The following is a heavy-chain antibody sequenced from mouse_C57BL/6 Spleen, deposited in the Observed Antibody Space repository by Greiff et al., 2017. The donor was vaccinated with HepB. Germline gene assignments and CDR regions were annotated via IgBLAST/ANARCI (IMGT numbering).Heavy chain of an antibody. V-gene: IGHV5-16*01. D-gene: IGHD1-1*02. CDR2: INYDGSST. CDR1: GFTFSDYY. Sequence: VESEGGLVQPGSSMKLSCTASGFTFSDYYIAWVRQVPEKGLEWVANINYDGSSTYYLDSLKSRFIISRDNAKNILYLQMSSLKSEDTATYYCARVGSPHWYFDVWGTGTTVTVSS. CDR3: ARVGSPHWYFDV. J-gene: IGHJ1*03.